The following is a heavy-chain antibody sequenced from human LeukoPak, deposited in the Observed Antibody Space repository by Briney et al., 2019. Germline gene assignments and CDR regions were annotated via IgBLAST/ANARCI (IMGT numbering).Heavy chain of an antibody. V-gene: IGHV4-34*01. CDR2: INHSGST. J-gene: IGHJ4*02. CDR3: ARGLYYDFWSGYYWGLDY. Sequence: SETLTLPCAVYGGSFSGYYWSWIRQPPGKGLEWIGEINHSGSTNYNPSLKSRVTISVDTSKNQFSLKLSSVTAADTAVYYCARGLYYDFWSGYYWGLDYWGQGSLATVSS. CDR1: GGSFSGYY. D-gene: IGHD3-3*01.